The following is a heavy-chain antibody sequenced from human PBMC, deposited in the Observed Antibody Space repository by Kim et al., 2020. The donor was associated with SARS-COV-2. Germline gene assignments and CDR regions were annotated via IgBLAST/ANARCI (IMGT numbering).Heavy chain of an antibody. CDR1: GYTFTSYA. CDR3: ARDQIGPIPRYFVDFDI. CDR2: INTNTGNP. Sequence: ASVKVSCKASGYTFTSYAMNWVRQAPGQGLEWMGWINTNTGNPTYAQGFTGRFVFSLDTSVSTAYLQISSLKAEDTAVYYCARDQIGPIPRYFVDFDIWGQGTMVTVSS. V-gene: IGHV7-4-1*02. D-gene: IGHD3-9*01. J-gene: IGHJ3*02.